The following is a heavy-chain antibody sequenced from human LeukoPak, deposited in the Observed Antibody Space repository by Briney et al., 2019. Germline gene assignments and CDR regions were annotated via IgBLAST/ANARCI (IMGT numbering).Heavy chain of an antibody. J-gene: IGHJ4*02. V-gene: IGHV4-59*02. Sequence: SETLSLTCTISGGSVSDSYWSWIRKSPGKGLEWIGYIYYTGSTTYNPSPKSRVTISADTSKNQFSLKLSSVTAADTAVYYCASRKLGNDYWGQGTLVTVSS. D-gene: IGHD7-27*01. CDR2: IYYTGST. CDR3: ASRKLGNDY. CDR1: GGSVSDSY.